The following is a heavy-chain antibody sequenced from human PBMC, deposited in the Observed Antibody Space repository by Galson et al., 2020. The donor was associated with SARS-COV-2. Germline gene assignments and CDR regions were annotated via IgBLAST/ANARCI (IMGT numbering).Heavy chain of an antibody. J-gene: IGHJ4*02. Sequence: TGGSLRLSCAASGFTFSSYAMSWVRQAPGKGLEWVSAISGSGGSTYYADSVKGRFTISRDNSKNTLYLQMNSLRAEDTAVYYCAKDWDGAAGRPYYFDYWGQGTLVTVSS. D-gene: IGHD6-13*01. CDR3: AKDWDGAAGRPYYFDY. CDR2: ISGSGGST. CDR1: GFTFSSYA. V-gene: IGHV3-23*01.